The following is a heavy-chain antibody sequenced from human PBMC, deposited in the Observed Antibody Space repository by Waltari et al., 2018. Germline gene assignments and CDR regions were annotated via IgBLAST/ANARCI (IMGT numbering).Heavy chain of an antibody. CDR1: GFSISGYW. J-gene: IGHJ4*02. CDR2: IHRDGRST. CDR3: ARDGLGSSHDY. Sequence: EVQLVESGGGLIQPGGSLRLSCAASGFSISGYWMPWVRLPPGKGRVWVSRIHRDGRSTSYVDAVGGRFTVSRDNAKNTVYLQMNSLRADDTGVYFCARDGLGSSHDYWGQGTLVTVSS. D-gene: IGHD6-6*01. V-gene: IGHV3-74*01.